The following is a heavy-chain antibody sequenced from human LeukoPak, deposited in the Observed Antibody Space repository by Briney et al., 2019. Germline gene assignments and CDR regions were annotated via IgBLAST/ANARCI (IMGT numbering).Heavy chain of an antibody. Sequence: PSETLSLTCAVSGGSFSSYYWSWIRQPPGKGLEWISEINHSGSLNYNAALKSRVSTSADTSKNQTSLKLTSVAASDSAVYYCARESGGTGYWGQGTLVTVSS. J-gene: IGHJ4*02. CDR3: ARESGGTGY. V-gene: IGHV4-34*01. CDR1: GGSFSSYY. D-gene: IGHD3/OR15-3a*01. CDR2: INHSGSL.